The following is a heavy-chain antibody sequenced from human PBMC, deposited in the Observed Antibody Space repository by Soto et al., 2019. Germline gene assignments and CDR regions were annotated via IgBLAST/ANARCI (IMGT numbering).Heavy chain of an antibody. D-gene: IGHD5-12*01. V-gene: IGHV3-30*04. CDR2: TIYDGSNK. CDR3: AAELGNTGYDGHDY. CDR1: GLTFSRYA. Sequence: QVQLVESGGGVVQPGRSLRLSCAASGLTFSRYAMHWVRQAPGKGLEWVAVTIYDGSNKHYADSVQGRFTISRDNSKNTLYLQMNSLRAEDTAVYYCAAELGNTGYDGHDYWGQGTLVTVSS. J-gene: IGHJ4*02.